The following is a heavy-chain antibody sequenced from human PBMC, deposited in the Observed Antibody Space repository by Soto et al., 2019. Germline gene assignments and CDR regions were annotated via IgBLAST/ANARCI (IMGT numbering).Heavy chain of an antibody. CDR1: GGSISRYY. J-gene: IGHJ5*02. V-gene: IGHV4-59*01. Sequence: SETLSLTCTASGGSISRYYWSWIRQPPGKGLEWIGYTYYSGSTNYNPSLQSRVTISVHTSKNKFSLKLSSVTAADTAVSYCARYGSGSSVWFGPWGQGTRVTVSS. CDR3: ARYGSGSSVWFGP. CDR2: TYYSGST. D-gene: IGHD3-10*01.